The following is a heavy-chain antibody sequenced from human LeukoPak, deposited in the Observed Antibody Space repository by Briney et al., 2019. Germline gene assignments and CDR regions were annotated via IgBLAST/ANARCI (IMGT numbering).Heavy chain of an antibody. CDR1: GYTFTGYY. CDR3: ARGESMGIAVAGTRNWFDP. CDR2: INPNSGGT. D-gene: IGHD6-19*01. J-gene: IGHJ5*02. V-gene: IGHV1-2*04. Sequence: ASVKVSCKASGYTFTGYYMHWVRQAPGQGLEWMGWINPNSGGTNYAQKFQGWVTMTRDTSISTAYMELSRLRSDDTAVYYCARGESMGIAVAGTRNWFDPWGQGTLVTVSS.